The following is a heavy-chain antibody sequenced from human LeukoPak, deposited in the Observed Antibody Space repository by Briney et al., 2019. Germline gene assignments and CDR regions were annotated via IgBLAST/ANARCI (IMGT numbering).Heavy chain of an antibody. J-gene: IGHJ4*02. CDR3: ARWYSSGWAFDY. CDR2: MYYTGST. D-gene: IGHD6-19*01. V-gene: IGHV4-59*01. CDR1: GGSINSYY. Sequence: SETLSLTCTVSGGSINSYYWDWIRQPPGKGLEWIGYMYYTGSTNYNPSFKSRVTISLATSKTQFSLKLSSVTPADTAVYYCARWYSSGWAFDYWGQGTLVTVSS.